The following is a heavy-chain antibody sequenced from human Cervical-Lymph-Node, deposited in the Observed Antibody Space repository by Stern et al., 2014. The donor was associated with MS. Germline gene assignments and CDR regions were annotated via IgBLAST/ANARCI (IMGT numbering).Heavy chain of an antibody. CDR2: IYFDRSTK. CDR1: GFIFSTYG. D-gene: IGHD2/OR15-2a*01. V-gene: IGHV3-30*03. Sequence: VQLVQSGGGVVKPGRSLRLSCEASGFIFSTYGMHWVRQTPGRALEWVALIYFDRSTKPYADSVHGRFTLSTDKSNKLMHLQLTSWRPEDPAVYFCVREFVIALRRFYYPGMDVWGQGTTVPVSS. CDR3: VREFVIALRRFYYPGMDV. J-gene: IGHJ6*02.